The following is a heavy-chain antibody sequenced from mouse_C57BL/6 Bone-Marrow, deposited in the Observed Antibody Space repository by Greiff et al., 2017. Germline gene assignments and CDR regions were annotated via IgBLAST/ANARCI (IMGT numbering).Heavy chain of an antibody. CDR1: GYSFTGYY. CDR2: INPSTGGT. V-gene: IGHV1-42*01. D-gene: IGHD3-2*02. Sequence: EVQLQQSGPELVKPGASVKISCKASGYSFTGYYMNWVKQSPEKSLEWIGEINPSTGGTTYNQKFKAKATLTVDKSSSTAYMQLKSLTSEDSAVYYCARDSSDWGQGTTLTVSS. J-gene: IGHJ2*01. CDR3: ARDSSD.